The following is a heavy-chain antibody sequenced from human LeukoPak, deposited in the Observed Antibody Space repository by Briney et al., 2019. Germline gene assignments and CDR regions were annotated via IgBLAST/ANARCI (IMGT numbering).Heavy chain of an antibody. CDR3: ARGAPTTRIGAGRFDY. Sequence: GASVKVSCKAFGYSLTNYYVHWVRQAPGQGLEWMGEINPSGGSTNYAQKFQGRITVTRDTYTNTVYMDLSSLRSEDTATYYCARGAPTTRIGAGRFDYWGQGSLLTVAS. CDR1: GYSLTNYY. J-gene: IGHJ4*02. D-gene: IGHD5-12*01. CDR2: INPSGGST. V-gene: IGHV1-46*01.